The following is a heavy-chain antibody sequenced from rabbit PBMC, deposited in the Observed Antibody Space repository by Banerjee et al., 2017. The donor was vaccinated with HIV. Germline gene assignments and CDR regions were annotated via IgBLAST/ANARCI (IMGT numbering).Heavy chain of an antibody. J-gene: IGHJ4*01. CDR2: INTSSGNT. CDR1: GSDLSNYYY. V-gene: IGHV1S45*01. CDR3: VRDGAGYAGYGYAHL. Sequence: QEQLEESGGGLVKPEGSLTLSCKASGSDLSNYYYMCWVRQAPGKGLEWIACINTSSGNTVYATWAKGRFTLSKTSSTTVTLQMTSLTAADTATYFCVRDGAGYAGYGYAHLWGQGTLVTVS. D-gene: IGHD6-1*01.